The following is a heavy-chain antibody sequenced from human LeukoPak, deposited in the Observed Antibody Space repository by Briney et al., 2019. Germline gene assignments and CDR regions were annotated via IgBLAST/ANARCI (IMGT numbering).Heavy chain of an antibody. CDR1: GGSISSSSYY. J-gene: IGHJ5*02. V-gene: IGHV4-39*01. CDR2: IYYSGST. CDR3: ARINWFDP. Sequence: SETLSLTCTVSGGSISSSSYYCGWIRQPPGKGLEWIGSIYYSGSTYYNPSLKSRVTISVDTTKNQFSLKLSSVTAADTAVYYCARINWFDPWGQGTLVTVSS.